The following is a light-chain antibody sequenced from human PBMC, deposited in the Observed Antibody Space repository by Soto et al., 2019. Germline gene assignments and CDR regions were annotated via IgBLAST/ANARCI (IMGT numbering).Light chain of an antibody. Sequence: QLVLSQPSSLSASPGASASLTCTLRSGSNVGDYRIYWYQQKPGSPPQYLLRYKSDSDNQQGSGVPSRFSGSQDASANAGILLISGVQSEDEADYYCLIWHDNVGVFGGGTKLTVL. CDR2: YKSDSDN. CDR1: SGSNVGDYR. J-gene: IGLJ2*01. CDR3: LIWHDNVGV. V-gene: IGLV5-45*03.